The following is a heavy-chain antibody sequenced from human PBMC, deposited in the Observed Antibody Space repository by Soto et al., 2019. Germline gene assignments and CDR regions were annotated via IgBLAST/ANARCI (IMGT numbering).Heavy chain of an antibody. V-gene: IGHV3-23*01. CDR2: ISGSGGST. CDR3: ANSPQYTAMAYYYYGMDV. J-gene: IGHJ6*02. Sequence: GGSLRLSCAASGFTFSSYAMSWVRQAPGKGLEWVSAISGSGGSTYYADSVKGRFTISRDNSKNTLYLQMNSLRAEDTAVYYCANSPQYTAMAYYYYGMDVWGQGTTVPVSS. CDR1: GFTFSSYA. D-gene: IGHD5-18*01.